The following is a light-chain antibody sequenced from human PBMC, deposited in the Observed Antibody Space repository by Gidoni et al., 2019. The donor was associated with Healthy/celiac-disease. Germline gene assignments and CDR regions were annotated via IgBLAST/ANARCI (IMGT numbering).Light chain of an antibody. J-gene: IGKJ4*01. CDR1: QDISNY. CDR3: QQYDNLPLT. Sequence: DIQMTQSPSSLSASVGDRVTITCQASQDISNYLNWYQQKPGKAPKLLIYDASNLETGVLSRFSGSGSGTDFTFTISSLQPEDIATYYCQQYDNLPLTFGGG. CDR2: DAS. V-gene: IGKV1-33*01.